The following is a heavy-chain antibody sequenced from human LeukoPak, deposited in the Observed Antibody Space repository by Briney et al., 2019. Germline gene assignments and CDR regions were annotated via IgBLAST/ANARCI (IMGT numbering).Heavy chain of an antibody. V-gene: IGHV4-59*13. CDR3: ASGLRYFGT. D-gene: IGHD3-9*01. CDR1: GGSISSYY. CDR2: IYYSGST. Sequence: SETLSLTCTVSGGSISSYYWSWIRQPPGEGLVWVGYIYYSGSTNSTPTLKSRVTISVDTSKNQCSLKLSSLTAADTAVYYCASGLRYFGTWGQGTLVTVSS. J-gene: IGHJ5*02.